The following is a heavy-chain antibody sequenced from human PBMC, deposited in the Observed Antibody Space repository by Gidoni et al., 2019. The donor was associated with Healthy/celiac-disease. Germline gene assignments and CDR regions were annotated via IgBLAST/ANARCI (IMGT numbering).Heavy chain of an antibody. CDR1: GDSVSSNIAA. CDR3: ARLIEGYCSGGSCQGPAFDI. J-gene: IGHJ3*02. Sequence: QVQLQQSGPGLVKPSQTLSLTCAISGDSVSSNIAAWNWIRQSPSRGLEWLGRTYYRSKWYNDYAVSVKSRITINPDTSKNQFSLQLNSVTPEDTAVYYCARLIEGYCSGGSCQGPAFDIWGQGTMVTVSS. V-gene: IGHV6-1*01. D-gene: IGHD2-15*01. CDR2: TYYRSKWYN.